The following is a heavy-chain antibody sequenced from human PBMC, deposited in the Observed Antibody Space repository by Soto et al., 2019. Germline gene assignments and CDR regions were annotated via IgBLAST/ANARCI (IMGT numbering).Heavy chain of an antibody. CDR1: GFTFSSYA. J-gene: IGHJ4*02. Sequence: GGSLRLSCAASGFTFSSYAMHWVRQAPGKGLEWVAVISYDGSNKYYADSVKGRFTISRDNSKNTLYLQMNSLRAEDTAVYYCARDYPSLYDILTGYYQRPRPQDYWGQGTLVTVSS. V-gene: IGHV3-30-3*01. CDR2: ISYDGSNK. D-gene: IGHD3-9*01. CDR3: ARDYPSLYDILTGYYQRPRPQDY.